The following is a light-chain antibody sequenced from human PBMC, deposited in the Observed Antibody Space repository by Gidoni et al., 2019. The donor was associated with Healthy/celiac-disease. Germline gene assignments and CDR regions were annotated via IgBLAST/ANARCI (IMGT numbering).Light chain of an antibody. V-gene: IGKV3-15*01. CDR1: QSVSSN. CDR2: GAS. J-gene: IGKJ2*01. CDR3: QQYNNWPRT. Sequence: ELVMTQSPATLSVSPGERATLSCRASQSVSSNLAWYQQKPGQAPRLLIYGASTRATGIPARFSGSGSGTEFTLTISSLQSEDFAVYYCQQYNNWPRTFGQGTKLE.